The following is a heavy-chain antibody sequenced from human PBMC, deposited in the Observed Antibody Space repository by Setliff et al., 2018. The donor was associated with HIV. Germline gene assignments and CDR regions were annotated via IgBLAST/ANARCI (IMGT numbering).Heavy chain of an antibody. V-gene: IGHV1-46*01. CDR1: GYTFTSYY. CDR2: INPTGGST. J-gene: IGHJ4*02. D-gene: IGHD3-10*01. CDR3: ARDGPGAAHFDY. Sequence: ASVKVSCKASGYTFTSYYIHWVRQAPGQGLEWMGIINPTGGSTSYAQKFQGRVTMTRDTSTSTVYMELSSLRSEDTAIYYCARDGPGAAHFDYWGQGTLVTVSS.